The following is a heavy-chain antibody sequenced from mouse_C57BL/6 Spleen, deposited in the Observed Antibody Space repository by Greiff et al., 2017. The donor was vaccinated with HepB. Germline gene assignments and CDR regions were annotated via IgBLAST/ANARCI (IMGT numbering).Heavy chain of an antibody. D-gene: IGHD4-1*01. CDR3: AIANWDEDFDY. Sequence: DVKLQESGPGLVKPSQSLSLTCSVTGYSITSGYYWNWIRQFPGNKLEWMGYISYDGSNNYNPSLKNRISITRDTSKNQFFLKLNSVTTEDTATYYCAIANWDEDFDYWGQGTTLTVSS. V-gene: IGHV3-6*01. CDR2: ISYDGSN. CDR1: GYSITSGYY. J-gene: IGHJ2*01.